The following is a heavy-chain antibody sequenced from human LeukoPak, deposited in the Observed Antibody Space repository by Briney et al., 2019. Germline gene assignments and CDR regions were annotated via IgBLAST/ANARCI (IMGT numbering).Heavy chain of an antibody. V-gene: IGHV3-23*01. J-gene: IGHJ4*02. CDR1: GFTFSHYG. CDR2: IRSSGGST. Sequence: GGSLRLSCAASGFTFSHYGLHWVRQAPGKGLEWVSAIRSSGGSTYYADSVKGRFTISRDNSKNTLYLQMNSLRAEDTAVYYCAKSQGIWSYFDYWGQGTLVTVSS. CDR3: AKSQGIWSYFDY. D-gene: IGHD3-3*01.